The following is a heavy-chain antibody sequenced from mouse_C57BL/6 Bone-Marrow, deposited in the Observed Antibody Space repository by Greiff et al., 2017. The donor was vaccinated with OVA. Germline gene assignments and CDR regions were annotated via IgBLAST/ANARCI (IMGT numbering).Heavy chain of an antibody. CDR2: IRNKANGYTT. Sequence: EVKLMESGGGLVQPGGSLSLSCAASGFTFTDYYMSWVRQPPGKALEWLGFIRNKANGYTTEYSASVKGRFTISRDNSQSILYLQMNALRAEDSATYYCARLGGNLYYFDYWGQGTTLTVSS. CDR3: ARLGGNLYYFDY. D-gene: IGHD1-1*02. V-gene: IGHV7-3*01. CDR1: GFTFTDYY. J-gene: IGHJ2*01.